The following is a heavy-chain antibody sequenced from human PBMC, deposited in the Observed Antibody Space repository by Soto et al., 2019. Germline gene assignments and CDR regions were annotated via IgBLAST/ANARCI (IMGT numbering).Heavy chain of an antibody. J-gene: IGHJ4*02. Sequence: QVQLQESGPGLVKPSQTLSLTCTVSGGSMSSGGHYWSWIRQRPGKGLEWIGFICYTGSTYYNPSLKTRVNMSVDTSKNQFSLKLTSVTAADTAVYYCARELAARGGVSFGIDYWGQGTLVTVSS. V-gene: IGHV4-31*03. CDR2: ICYTGST. CDR1: GGSMSSGGHY. CDR3: ARELAARGGVSFGIDY. D-gene: IGHD6-13*01.